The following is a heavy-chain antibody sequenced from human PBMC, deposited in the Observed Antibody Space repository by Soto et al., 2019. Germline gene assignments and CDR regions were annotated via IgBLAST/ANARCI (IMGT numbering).Heavy chain of an antibody. CDR2: INAGNGNA. CDR1: GYRFTGFA. D-gene: IGHD4-17*01. Sequence: GASVKVSCNASGYRFTGFATHWLRQAPGQRHEWMGWINAGNGNAKYSQQFQGRVTITRDTSASTAYMEVRSLTSEDTADYCCASGIDYGEFENWGQGPLVTVSS. CDR3: ASGIDYGEFEN. J-gene: IGHJ4*02. V-gene: IGHV1-3*01.